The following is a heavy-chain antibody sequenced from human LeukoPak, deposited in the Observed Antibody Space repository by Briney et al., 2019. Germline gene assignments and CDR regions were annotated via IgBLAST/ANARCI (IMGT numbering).Heavy chain of an antibody. J-gene: IGHJ4*02. V-gene: IGHV3-30*04. CDR2: ISYDGSNK. CDR1: GFTFSSYA. Sequence: PGRSLRLSCAASGFTFSSYAMHWVRQAPGKGLEWVAVISYDGSNKYYADSVKGRFTISRYNSKNALYLQMNSLRAEDTAVYYCARDLPRGYRGYDRGLDYWGQGTLVTVSS. CDR3: ARDLPRGYRGYDRGLDY. D-gene: IGHD5-12*01.